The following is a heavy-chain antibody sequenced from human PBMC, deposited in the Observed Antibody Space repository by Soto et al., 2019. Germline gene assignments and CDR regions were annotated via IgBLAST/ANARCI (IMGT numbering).Heavy chain of an antibody. Sequence: PSETLSLTCTVSGGSISSYYWSWIRQPPGKGLEWIGYIYYSGSTNYNPSLKSRVTISVDTSKNQFSLKLSSVTAADTAVYYCERRYYDSSGMFFDYWGQGTLVTVSS. D-gene: IGHD3-22*01. J-gene: IGHJ4*02. CDR3: ERRYYDSSGMFFDY. CDR2: IYYSGST. V-gene: IGHV4-59*01. CDR1: GGSISSYY.